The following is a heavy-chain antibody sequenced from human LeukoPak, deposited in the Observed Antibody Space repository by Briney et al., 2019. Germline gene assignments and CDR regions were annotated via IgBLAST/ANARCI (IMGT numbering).Heavy chain of an antibody. CDR2: IYSGGST. V-gene: IGHV3-53*01. CDR3: ASVVGATGGVLSDY. CDR1: GFTVSSNY. Sequence: PGGSLRLSCAASGFTVSSNYMSWVRQAPGKGLEWVSVIYSGGSTYYADSVKGRFTISRDNSKNTLYLQMNSLRAEDTAVYYCASVVGATGGVLSDYWGQGTLVTVSS. D-gene: IGHD1-26*01. J-gene: IGHJ4*02.